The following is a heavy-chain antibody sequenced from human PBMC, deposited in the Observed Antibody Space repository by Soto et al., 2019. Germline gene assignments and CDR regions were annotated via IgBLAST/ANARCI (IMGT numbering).Heavy chain of an antibody. J-gene: IGHJ4*02. CDR3: TTGFNIAWSYFDY. CDR2: IKTKRDAGTA. Sequence: EVRLVESGGGWVKPGGSLRLSCAASGFSFSNAWMTWVRQAPGKGLEWVGRIKTKRDAGTADYDIPVKGRFTISRDDSKNTLFLQMNSLRTEDTAVYYCTTGFNIAWSYFDYWGQGTLVTVSS. V-gene: IGHV3-15*01. D-gene: IGHD3-9*01. CDR1: GFSFSNAW.